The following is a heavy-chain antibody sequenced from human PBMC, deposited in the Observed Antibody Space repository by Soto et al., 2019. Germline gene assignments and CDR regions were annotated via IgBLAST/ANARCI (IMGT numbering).Heavy chain of an antibody. D-gene: IGHD3-22*01. CDR1: GDSISRIDYY. Sequence: TLSLTCSVSGDSISRIDYYWTWIRQHPEKGLEWIGNIYFRGNTYYSPSLESRLTISVDTSKNQFSLKLTSVTAADTAVYYCAREGGSYDSGGYLIRGAFDIWGQGTMVTVS. CDR3: AREGGSYDSGGYLIRGAFDI. J-gene: IGHJ3*02. V-gene: IGHV4-31*03. CDR2: IYFRGNT.